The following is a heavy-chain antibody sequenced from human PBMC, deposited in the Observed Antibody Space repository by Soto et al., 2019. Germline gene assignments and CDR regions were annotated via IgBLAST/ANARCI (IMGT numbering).Heavy chain of an antibody. CDR2: INEDGSEK. CDR3: VTDYDAKGWGTY. Sequence: EVQLVEYGGGLVQPGGSLRLSCAASGFSFTSYWMDWVRQAPGKGLEWVAMINEDGSEKYYVDSVKGRFTISRDNAKNSLYLEMDSLRAEDTAVYYCVTDYDAKGWGTYWGQGNLVTVSS. D-gene: IGHD3-16*01. J-gene: IGHJ4*02. V-gene: IGHV3-7*04. CDR1: GFSFTSYW.